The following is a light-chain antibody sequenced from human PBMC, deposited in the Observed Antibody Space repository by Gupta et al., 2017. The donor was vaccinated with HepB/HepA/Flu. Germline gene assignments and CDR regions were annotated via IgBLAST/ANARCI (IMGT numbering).Light chain of an antibody. V-gene: IGLV3-1*01. CDR3: QVWDGSTVV. CDR1: NLGEEY. J-gene: IGLJ2*01. CDR2: QDT. Sequence: SYELTQPPSLSVSPGQTATITCSGANLGEEYVCWDKQRPGQSPVLVIYQDTKRPSGIPCRFSCSNSENTATLTLSGTQAMDEADYYCQVWDGSTVVFGGGTKLTVL.